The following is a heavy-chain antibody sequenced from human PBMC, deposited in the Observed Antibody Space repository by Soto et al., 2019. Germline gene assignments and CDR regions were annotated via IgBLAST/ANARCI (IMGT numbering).Heavy chain of an antibody. D-gene: IGHD3-22*01. Sequence: SETLSLTCAVSGGSISSNNWWSWVRQPPGKGLEWIGEIYHSGSTNYNPSLESRVTILVDKSKNKFSLNLSSVTAADTAVYYCARRTDYYARSGTFDYWGQGTLVTVSS. V-gene: IGHV4-4*02. CDR1: GGSISSNNW. J-gene: IGHJ4*02. CDR3: ARRTDYYARSGTFDY. CDR2: IYHSGST.